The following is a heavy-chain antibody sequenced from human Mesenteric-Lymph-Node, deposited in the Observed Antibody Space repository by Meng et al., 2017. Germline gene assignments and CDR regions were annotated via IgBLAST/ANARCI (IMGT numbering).Heavy chain of an antibody. V-gene: IGHV3-13*01. CDR1: GFTFRNYD. Sequence: EVQLVESGGGLVQPGGSLSLSCAAFGFTFRNYDTHWVRQATGEGLEWVAAIGTVGDTYYPGSVKGRFTISRDDAKNSLYLQMNSLRAGDTGVYYCVREALGVDWQPLDHWGQGTLVTVSS. CDR3: VREALGVDWQPLDH. J-gene: IGHJ4*02. CDR2: IGTVGDT. D-gene: IGHD3-9*01.